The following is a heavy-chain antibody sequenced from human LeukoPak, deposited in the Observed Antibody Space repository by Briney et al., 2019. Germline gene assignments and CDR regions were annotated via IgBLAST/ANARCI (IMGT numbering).Heavy chain of an antibody. D-gene: IGHD5-12*01. CDR2: IYYSGST. V-gene: IGHV4-39*07. J-gene: IGHJ4*02. Sequence: PSETLSLTCTVSGGSISSSSYYWGWIRQPPGKGLEWIGSIYYSGSTYYNPSLKSRVTISVDTSKNQFSLKLSSVTAADTAVYYCARAPGGSGYDRVRFEDWGQGTLVTVSS. CDR1: GGSISSSSYY. CDR3: ARAPGGSGYDRVRFED.